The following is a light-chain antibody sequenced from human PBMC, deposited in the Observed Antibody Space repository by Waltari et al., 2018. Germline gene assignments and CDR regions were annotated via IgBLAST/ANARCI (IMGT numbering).Light chain of an antibody. CDR3: SAWDDSLNGPI. CDR1: TSNTARND. V-gene: IGLV1-44*01. Sequence: QSVLIQPTAASGPPGQRVTLSSPGSTSNTARNDINLYQQLPGPAPKLLMSGEDQRPSGVPDRFSGSKSGTSASLAISGLQSEDEADYYCSAWDDSLNGPIFGGGTKLTVL. J-gene: IGLJ2*01. CDR2: GED.